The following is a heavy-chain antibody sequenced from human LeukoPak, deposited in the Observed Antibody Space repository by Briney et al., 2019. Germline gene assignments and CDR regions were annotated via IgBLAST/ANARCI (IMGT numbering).Heavy chain of an antibody. D-gene: IGHD6-6*01. Sequence: SETLSLTCTVSGGSISSGDYYWSWIRQPPGKGLEWIGYIYYSGSTYYNPSLKSRLTISGDTSKNQFSLRLSSVTAADTAVYYCARGTWSSSIDYWGQGTLVTVSS. CDR1: GGSISSGDYY. CDR2: IYYSGST. J-gene: IGHJ4*02. V-gene: IGHV4-30-4*01. CDR3: ARGTWSSSIDY.